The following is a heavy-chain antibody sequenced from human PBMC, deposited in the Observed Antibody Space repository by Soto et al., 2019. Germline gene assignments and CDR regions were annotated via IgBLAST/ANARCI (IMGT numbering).Heavy chain of an antibody. V-gene: IGHV4-4*07. Sequence: SETLSLTCTVSGRSMSGYYWSWIRQPAGERPEWIGRIYTSGTTDFNPSLKGRVTMSVDTSKNQFSLKLTSVTAADTALYYCAREDYYDTGYYVVWGQGTQVTVSS. D-gene: IGHD3-9*01. CDR1: GRSMSGYY. CDR3: AREDYYDTGYYVV. J-gene: IGHJ4*02. CDR2: IYTSGTT.